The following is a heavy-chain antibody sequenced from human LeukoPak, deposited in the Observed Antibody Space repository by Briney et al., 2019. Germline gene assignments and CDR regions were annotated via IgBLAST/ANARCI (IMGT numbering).Heavy chain of an antibody. J-gene: IGHJ4*02. V-gene: IGHV3-66*01. CDR2: SYSGGST. CDR1: GFSVSSNY. D-gene: IGHD6-19*01. Sequence: PGGSLRLSCAASGFSVSSNYMNWVRQAPGKGLEWVSVSYSGGSTYYADSVKGRITISRDNSKNTLYLQMNSLRVEDTAAYYCAKGPRASGWTYFDYWGQGTLVTVSS. CDR3: AKGPRASGWTYFDY.